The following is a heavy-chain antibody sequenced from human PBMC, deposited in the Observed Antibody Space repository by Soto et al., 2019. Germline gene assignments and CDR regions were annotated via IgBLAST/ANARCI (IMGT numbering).Heavy chain of an antibody. Sequence: NPLETLSLTCAVYGGSFSGYYWSWIRQPPGKGLEWIGEINHSGSTNYNPSLKSRVTISVDTSKNQFTLKLSSVTAADTAVYYCARGLGIAARPLLNWFDPWGQGTLVTVSS. CDR3: ARGLGIAARPLLNWFDP. J-gene: IGHJ5*02. D-gene: IGHD6-6*01. CDR1: GGSFSGYY. V-gene: IGHV4-34*01. CDR2: INHSGST.